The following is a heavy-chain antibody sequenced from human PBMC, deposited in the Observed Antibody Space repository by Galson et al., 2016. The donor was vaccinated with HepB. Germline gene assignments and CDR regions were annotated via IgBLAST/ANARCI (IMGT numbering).Heavy chain of an antibody. CDR1: GFTVSSNC. CDR2: ICDGGSV. CDR3: ARDPPGVPDFALDV. D-gene: IGHD3-10*01. J-gene: IGHJ6*02. V-gene: IGHV3-66*01. Sequence: SLRLSCAASGFTVSSNCMSWVRQAPGKGLEWVSLICDGGSVYYTDSVKARFTISRDNSKNTLYLQMNNLRPEDTAVYFCARDPPGVPDFALDVWGQGTTVTVSS.